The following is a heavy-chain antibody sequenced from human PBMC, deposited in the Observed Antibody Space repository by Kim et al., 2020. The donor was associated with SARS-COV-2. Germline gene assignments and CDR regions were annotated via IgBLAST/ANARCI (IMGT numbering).Heavy chain of an antibody. J-gene: IGHJ4*02. CDR1: GFSFSDAW. CDR3: TTRRVTTNDY. CDR2: IKRITDGMAT. V-gene: IGHV3-15*01. Sequence: GGSLRLSCAASGFSFSDAWMNWVRQAPGKGLEWIGRIKRITDGMATDYIAPVKDRFTISRDDSKNTLYLQMNSLKTEDTAVYYCTTRRVTTNDYWGQGTLVTVSS. D-gene: IGHD4-17*01.